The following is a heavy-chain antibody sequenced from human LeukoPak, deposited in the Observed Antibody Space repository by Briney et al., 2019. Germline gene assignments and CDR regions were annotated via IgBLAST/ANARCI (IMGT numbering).Heavy chain of an antibody. CDR3: AKASWVSSADAVL. V-gene: IGHV3-23*01. CDR2: LRGDGET. J-gene: IGHJ4*02. CDR1: GFIFRDYA. D-gene: IGHD3-16*01. Sequence: GGSQRLSCVASGFIFRDYAMSWVRQAPAGGLEWVSSLRGDGETFYTDSVKGRFTLSRDHSRNTVYLQLNNLRVEDTAVYYCAKASWVSSADAVLWGQGTLVTVS.